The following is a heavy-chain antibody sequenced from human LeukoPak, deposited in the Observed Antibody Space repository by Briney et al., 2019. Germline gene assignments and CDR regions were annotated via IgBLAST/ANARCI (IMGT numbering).Heavy chain of an antibody. Sequence: GGSLRLSCAASGFTFSDYYMSWIRQAPGKGLEWVSYISSSGSTIYYADSVKGRFTISRDNAKNPLYLQMNSLRAEDTAVYYCARDLWTIPVFDYWGQGTLVTVSS. V-gene: IGHV3-11*01. CDR3: ARDLWTIPVFDY. D-gene: IGHD3/OR15-3a*01. CDR2: ISSSGSTI. J-gene: IGHJ4*02. CDR1: GFTFSDYY.